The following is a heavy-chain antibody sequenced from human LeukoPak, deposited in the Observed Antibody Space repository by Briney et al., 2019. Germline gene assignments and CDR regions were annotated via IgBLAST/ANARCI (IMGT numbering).Heavy chain of an antibody. CDR1: GGSISSYY. Sequence: SETLSLTCTVSGGSISSYYWSWIRQPAGKGLEWIGRIYTSGSTNYNPSLKSRVTMSVDTSKNQFSLKLSSVTAADTAVCYCARSIYYYDSSGYYRDAFDIWGQGTMVTVSS. CDR2: IYTSGST. V-gene: IGHV4-4*07. CDR3: ARSIYYYDSSGYYRDAFDI. D-gene: IGHD3-22*01. J-gene: IGHJ3*02.